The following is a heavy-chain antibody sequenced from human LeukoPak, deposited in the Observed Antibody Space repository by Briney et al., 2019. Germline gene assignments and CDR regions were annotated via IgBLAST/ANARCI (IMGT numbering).Heavy chain of an antibody. Sequence: GGSLRLSCAASGFTFSSYGMSWVRQAPGKGLEWVSAISGSGGSTYYADSVKGRFTISRDNSKSTLYLQMNSLRAEDTAVYYCAKNYYGSGRTPPFDYWGQGTLVTVSS. CDR3: AKNYYGSGRTPPFDY. D-gene: IGHD3-10*01. CDR2: ISGSGGST. J-gene: IGHJ4*02. CDR1: GFTFSSYG. V-gene: IGHV3-23*01.